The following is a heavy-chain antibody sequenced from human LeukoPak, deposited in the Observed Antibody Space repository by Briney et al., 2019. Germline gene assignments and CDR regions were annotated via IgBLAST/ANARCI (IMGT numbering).Heavy chain of an antibody. CDR2: IYSGGST. V-gene: IGHV3-66*01. D-gene: IGHD3-22*01. J-gene: IGHJ4*02. Sequence: PGVSLRLSCAASGFTVSSNYMSWVRQAPAKGLEWVSVIYSGGSTYYADSVKGRFTISRDNSKNTLYLQMNSLRAEDTAVYYCARYRRITMITYYFDYWGQGTLVTVSS. CDR3: ARYRRITMITYYFDY. CDR1: GFTVSSNY.